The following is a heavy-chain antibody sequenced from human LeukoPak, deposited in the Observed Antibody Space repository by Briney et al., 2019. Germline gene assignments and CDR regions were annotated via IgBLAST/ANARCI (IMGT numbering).Heavy chain of an antibody. V-gene: IGHV3-9*03. CDR3: AKAFYFASGYYAFDI. CDR2: ISWNSGRI. CDR1: GFTFDDYA. J-gene: IGHJ3*02. D-gene: IGHD3-10*01. Sequence: GRSLRLSCAASGFTFDDYAMHWVRQPPGEGLEWVSGISWNSGRIGYADSVKGRFTISRDNAKNSLYLQMNSLIVEDMALYYCAKAFYFASGYYAFDIWGQGTMVTVSS.